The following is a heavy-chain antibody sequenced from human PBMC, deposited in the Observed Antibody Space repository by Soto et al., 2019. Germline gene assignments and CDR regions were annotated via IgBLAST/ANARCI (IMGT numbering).Heavy chain of an antibody. J-gene: IGHJ6*02. CDR3: ARDAPPPELRFLEWHNYDYNGMAV. V-gene: IGHV1-18*01. D-gene: IGHD3-3*01. Sequence: QVQVVQSGDEVKETGASVRVSCKTSGYSFTAYGISWVRQAPGQGLEWMGWISCYNGKTKYAQKVQGRVTMTTDTYTSTAYMEVRSLRSDDTAIYYCARDAPPPELRFLEWHNYDYNGMAVWGQGTTVTVSS. CDR2: ISCYNGKT. CDR1: GYSFTAYG.